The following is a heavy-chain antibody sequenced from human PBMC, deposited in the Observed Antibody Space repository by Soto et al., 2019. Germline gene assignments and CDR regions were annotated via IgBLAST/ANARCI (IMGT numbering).Heavy chain of an antibody. Sequence: GGSLRLSCAASGFTFSDCYRSWIRQAPGQGLEWVSYSSGSGDTIYYADSVKCRFTISRVNAKNSLILQMTSLTVDDTALYYCASSCGDDECCSFEYWGQGTQVTVSS. J-gene: IGHJ4*02. CDR1: GFTFSDCY. D-gene: IGHD4-17*01. CDR2: SSGSGDTI. CDR3: ASSCGDDECCSFEY. V-gene: IGHV3-11*01.